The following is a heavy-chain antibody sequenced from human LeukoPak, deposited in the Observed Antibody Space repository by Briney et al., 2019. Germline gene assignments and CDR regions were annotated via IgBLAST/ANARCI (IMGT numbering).Heavy chain of an antibody. V-gene: IGHV3-48*04. Sequence: PWGSLRLSCAASGFTFSSYSMNWVRQAPGKWLEWVSYISSSSSTIYYADSVKGRFTISGDNAKNSLYLQMNSLRAEDTAVYYCAREITRYFLSDFDYWGQGTLVTVSS. CDR1: GFTFSSYS. CDR3: AREITRYFLSDFDY. J-gene: IGHJ4*02. D-gene: IGHD3-9*01. CDR2: ISSSSSTI.